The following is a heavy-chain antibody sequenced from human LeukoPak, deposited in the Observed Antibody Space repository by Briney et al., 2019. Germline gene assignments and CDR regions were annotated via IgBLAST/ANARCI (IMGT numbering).Heavy chain of an antibody. CDR3: ARHRRGRYGFLTGYPSYYMDV. Sequence: SETLSLTCAVYGGSFSGYYWSWIRPPPGKGLEWIGEINHSGSTNYNPSLKSRVTISVDTSKNQFSLKLSSVTAADTAVYYCARHRRGRYGFLTGYPSYYMDVWGKGTTVTISS. V-gene: IGHV4-34*01. CDR1: GGSFSGYY. D-gene: IGHD3-9*01. CDR2: INHSGST. J-gene: IGHJ6*03.